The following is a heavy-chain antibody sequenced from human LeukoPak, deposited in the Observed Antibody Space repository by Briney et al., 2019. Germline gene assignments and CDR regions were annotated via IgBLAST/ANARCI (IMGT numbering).Heavy chain of an antibody. J-gene: IGHJ4*02. D-gene: IGHD1-14*01. CDR2: LYSDGNT. Sequence: AGSLRLSCAASGFTVITNDMTWVCQAPGKGLEWVSVLYSDGNTKYADSVQGRFTISRDNSKNTLYLEMNSLSPDDTAVYYCARGVEPLAANTLAYWGQGTLVTVSS. CDR1: GFTVITND. V-gene: IGHV3-53*01. CDR3: ARGVEPLAANTLAY.